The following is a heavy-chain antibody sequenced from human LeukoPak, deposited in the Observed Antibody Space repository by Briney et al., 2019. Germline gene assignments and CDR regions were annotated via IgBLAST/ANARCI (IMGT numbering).Heavy chain of an antibody. J-gene: IGHJ5*02. CDR3: ARNREYCSGGSCYHWFDP. V-gene: IGHV1-69*13. CDR1: GGTFSSYA. CDR2: IIPIFGTA. Sequence: SVKVSCKASGGTFSSYAISWVRQAPGQGLEWMGGIIPIFGTANYAQKFQGRVTITADESTSTAYMELSSLRSEDTAVYYCARNREYCSGGSCYHWFDPWGQGTLVIVSS. D-gene: IGHD2-15*01.